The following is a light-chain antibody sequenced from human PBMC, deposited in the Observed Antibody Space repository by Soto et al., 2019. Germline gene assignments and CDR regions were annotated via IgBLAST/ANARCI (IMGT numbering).Light chain of an antibody. V-gene: IGKV3-20*01. CDR1: QSVSSN. CDR3: QQYGRAGT. CDR2: GAS. J-gene: IGKJ1*01. Sequence: EIVMTQSPVTLSVSPGERVTLSCRASQSVSSNLAWYQQKPGQAPRLLIYGASNRATGIPDRFSGSGSGTDFTLTICRLEPEGNAVYFCQQYGRAGTVAQGTKLDIK.